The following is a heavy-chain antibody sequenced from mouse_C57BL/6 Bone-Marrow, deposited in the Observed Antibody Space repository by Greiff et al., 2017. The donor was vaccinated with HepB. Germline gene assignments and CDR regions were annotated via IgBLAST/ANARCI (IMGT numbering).Heavy chain of an antibody. CDR2: IHPNSGST. Sequence: QVQLQQPGAELVKPGASVKLSCKASGYTFTSYWMHWVKQRPGQGLEWIGMIHPNSGSTNYNEKFKSKATLTVDKSSSTAYMQLSSLTSEDSAVYYCAREHYYGSPYAMDYWGQGTSVTVSS. CDR3: AREHYYGSPYAMDY. CDR1: GYTFTSYW. D-gene: IGHD1-1*01. V-gene: IGHV1-64*01. J-gene: IGHJ4*01.